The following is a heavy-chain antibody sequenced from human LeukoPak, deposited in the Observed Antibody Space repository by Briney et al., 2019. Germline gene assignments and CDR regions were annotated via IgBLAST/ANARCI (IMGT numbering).Heavy chain of an antibody. CDR2: IYYSGST. V-gene: IGHV4-31*03. J-gene: IGHJ5*02. D-gene: IGHD6-13*01. Sequence: SETLSLTCTVSGGSISSGGYYWSWIRQHPGKGLEWIGYIYYSGSTYYNPSLKSRVTISVDTSKNQFSLKLSSVTAAGTAVYYCARSRVRAAAGTHHHVWFDPWGQGTLVTVSS. CDR1: GGSISSGGYY. CDR3: ARSRVRAAAGTHHHVWFDP.